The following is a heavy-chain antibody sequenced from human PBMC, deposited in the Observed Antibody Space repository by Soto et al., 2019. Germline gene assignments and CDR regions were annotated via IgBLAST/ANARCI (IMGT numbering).Heavy chain of an antibody. CDR3: ARGSSSWYSDYDYGLNV. CDR1: GYIFTSYH. CDR2: ITAYNGNA. D-gene: IGHD6-13*01. J-gene: IGHJ6*02. V-gene: IGHV1-18*01. Sequence: ASVKVSCKTSGYIFTSYHINWVRQAPGQGLEWMGWITAYNGNANYAQKFQGRVTMTTDTSTSTAYMEVRTLRSDDTAVYYCARGSSSWYSDYDYGLNVWGQGTTVTVSS.